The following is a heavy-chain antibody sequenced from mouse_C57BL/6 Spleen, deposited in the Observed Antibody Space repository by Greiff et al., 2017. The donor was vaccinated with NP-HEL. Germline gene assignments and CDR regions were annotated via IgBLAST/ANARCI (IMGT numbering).Heavy chain of an antibody. Sequence: QVQLQQSGAELVKPGASVKLSCKASGYTFTSYWMQWVKQRPGQGLEWIGEIDPSDSYTNYNQKFKGKATLTVDTSSSTAYMQLSSLTSEDSAVYYCATPPFAYWGQGTLVTVSA. CDR2: IDPSDSYT. CDR3: ATPPFAY. J-gene: IGHJ3*01. V-gene: IGHV1-50*01. CDR1: GYTFTSYW.